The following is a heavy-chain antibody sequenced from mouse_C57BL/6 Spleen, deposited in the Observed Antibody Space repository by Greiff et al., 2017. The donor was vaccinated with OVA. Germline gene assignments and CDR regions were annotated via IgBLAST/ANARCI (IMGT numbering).Heavy chain of an antibody. J-gene: IGHJ4*01. CDR2: IYWDDDK. CDR3: ARSWYYGSSGVDYAMDY. D-gene: IGHD1-1*01. V-gene: IGHV8-12*01. CDR1: GFSLSTSGMG. Sequence: QVTLKVSGPGILQSSQTLSLTCSFSGFSLSTSGMGVSWIRQPSGKGLEWLAHIYWDDDKRYNPSLKSRLTISKDTSRNQVFLKITSVDTADTATYYCARSWYYGSSGVDYAMDYWGQGTSVTVSS.